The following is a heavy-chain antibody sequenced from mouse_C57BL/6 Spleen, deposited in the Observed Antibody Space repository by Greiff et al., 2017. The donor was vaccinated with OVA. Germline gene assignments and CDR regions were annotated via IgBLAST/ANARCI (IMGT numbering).Heavy chain of an antibody. CDR1: GFTFSDYG. CDR2: ISSGSSTI. Sequence: EVHLVESGGGLVKPGGSLKLSCAASGFTFSDYGMHWVRQAPEKGLEWVAYISSGSSTIYYADTVKGRFTISRDNAKNTLFLQMTSLRSEDTAMYYCARDYYYGSSSLDYWGQGTTLTVSS. V-gene: IGHV5-17*01. D-gene: IGHD1-1*01. J-gene: IGHJ2*01. CDR3: ARDYYYGSSSLDY.